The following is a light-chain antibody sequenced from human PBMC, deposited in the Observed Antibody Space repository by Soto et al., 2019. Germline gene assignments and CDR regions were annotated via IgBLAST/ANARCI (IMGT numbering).Light chain of an antibody. CDR3: SSEKGTNTWV. Sequence: QSALTQPASVSGSPGQSITISCTGSNSEVGGYNYVSWYQQHPGKAPKLIIYEVSYRPSGISNRFSASKSGNTASLTISGLQAEDEADYYCSSEKGTNTWVFGGGTKLTVL. CDR1: NSEVGGYNY. J-gene: IGLJ3*02. CDR2: EVS. V-gene: IGLV2-14*01.